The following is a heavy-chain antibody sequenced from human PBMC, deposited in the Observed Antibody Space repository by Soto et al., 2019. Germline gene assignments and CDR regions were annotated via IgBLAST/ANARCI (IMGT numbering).Heavy chain of an antibody. V-gene: IGHV1-3*01. CDR3: ARVSTIFGVVIVFDY. J-gene: IGHJ4*02. CDR2: INAGNGNT. Sequence: ASVKVSCKASGYTFTSYAMHWVRQAPGQRLEWMGWINAGNGNTKYSQKFQGRVTITRDTSASTAYMELSSLRSEDTAVYYCARVSTIFGVVIVFDYWGQGTLVT. D-gene: IGHD3-3*01. CDR1: GYTFTSYA.